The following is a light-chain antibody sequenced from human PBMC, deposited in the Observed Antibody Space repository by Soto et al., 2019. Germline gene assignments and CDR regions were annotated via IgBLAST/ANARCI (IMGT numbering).Light chain of an antibody. CDR2: SNK. J-gene: IGLJ2*01. CDR1: SPNIGSNT. Sequence: QSVLTQPPSASGTPEQRVTISCSGSSPNIGSNTVNWYQQFPGTAPKLLIYSNKQRPSGVPDRFSGSKSGTSASLAISGLQSEDEADYYCATWDDSLNGVIFGGGTKVTVL. V-gene: IGLV1-44*01. CDR3: ATWDDSLNGVI.